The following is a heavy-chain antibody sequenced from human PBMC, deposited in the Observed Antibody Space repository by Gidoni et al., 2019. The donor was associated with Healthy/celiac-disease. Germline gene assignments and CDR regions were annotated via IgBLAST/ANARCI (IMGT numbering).Heavy chain of an antibody. D-gene: IGHD2-15*01. J-gene: IGHJ4*02. CDR2: ISYDGSNK. V-gene: IGHV3-30-3*01. CDR3: AREGGYCSGGSCYSSFDY. Sequence: QVQLVESGGGVVQPGRSLRLSCAASGLPFSSYAMQWVRQAPGKGLEWVAVISYDGSNKYYADSVKGRFTISRDNSKNTLYLQMNSLRAEDTAVYYCAREGGYCSGGSCYSSFDYWGQGTLVTVSS. CDR1: GLPFSSYA.